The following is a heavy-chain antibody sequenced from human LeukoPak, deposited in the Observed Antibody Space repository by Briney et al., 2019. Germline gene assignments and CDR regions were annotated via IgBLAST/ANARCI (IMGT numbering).Heavy chain of an antibody. Sequence: ASVKVSCKASGYTFTAYYMHWVRQAPGQGLEWMGWINPNSGGTNFAQRFQGRVTMTRDTSISTVYMDLISLRADDTAVYYCARYSSSDPFGYWGQGTLVTVSS. CDR1: GYTFTAYY. J-gene: IGHJ4*02. CDR3: ARYSSSDPFGY. D-gene: IGHD6-6*01. CDR2: INPNSGGT. V-gene: IGHV1-2*02.